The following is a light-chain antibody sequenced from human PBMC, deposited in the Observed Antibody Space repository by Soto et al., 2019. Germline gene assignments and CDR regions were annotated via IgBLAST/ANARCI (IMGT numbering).Light chain of an antibody. CDR1: QGIRDA. J-gene: IGKJ1*01. Sequence: DIQMTQSPSSLSASVGDRVTITCRASQGIRDALGWYQQKPGKAPKRLIYAASSLQSGVPSRFSGSGSWTGFTLTISSPQPEDFATYSCLQHNSYPQTFGQGTKVEIK. CDR2: AAS. CDR3: LQHNSYPQT. V-gene: IGKV1-17*01.